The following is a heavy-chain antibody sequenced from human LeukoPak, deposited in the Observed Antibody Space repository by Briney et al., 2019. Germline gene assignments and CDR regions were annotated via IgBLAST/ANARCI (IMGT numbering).Heavy chain of an antibody. D-gene: IGHD5-18*01. V-gene: IGHV4-59*08. Sequence: SETLSLTCTVSSGSLSDFYWSWIRQPPGKGLEWIGSVYYNGNTHSNPSLKSRVTISVDTSKNQFSLRLSSVTAADTAVFYCARPRRENSYGPMEYWGQGALVTVSS. CDR2: VYYNGNT. J-gene: IGHJ4*02. CDR1: SGSLSDFY. CDR3: ARPRRENSYGPMEY.